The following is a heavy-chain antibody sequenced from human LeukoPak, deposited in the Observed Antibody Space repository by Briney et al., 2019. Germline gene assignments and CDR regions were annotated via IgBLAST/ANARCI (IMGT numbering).Heavy chain of an antibody. CDR1: GGSFSGYY. CDR3: ARGGTSPWPS. CDR2: IYSGGST. V-gene: IGHV3-53*01. Sequence: ETLSLTCAVYGGSFSGYYMSWVRQAPGKGLEWVSVIYSGGSTYYADSVKGRFTISRDNSKNTLYLQMNSLRAEDTAVYYCARGGTSPWPSWGQGTLVTVSS. D-gene: IGHD2-2*01. J-gene: IGHJ5*02.